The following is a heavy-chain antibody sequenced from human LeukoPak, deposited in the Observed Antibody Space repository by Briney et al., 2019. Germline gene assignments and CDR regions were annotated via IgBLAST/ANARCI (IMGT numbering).Heavy chain of an antibody. CDR3: ARLTRDGYNWVFDY. Sequence: SETLSLTCTVSGGSISSYYWTWIRQPPGKGLEWIGYIYYSGSTNYNPSLKSRVTISVDTSKNQFSLKLSSVTAADTAVYYCARLTRDGYNWVFDYWGQGTLDTVSS. CDR2: IYYSGST. J-gene: IGHJ4*02. V-gene: IGHV4-59*08. CDR1: GGSISSYY. D-gene: IGHD5-12*01.